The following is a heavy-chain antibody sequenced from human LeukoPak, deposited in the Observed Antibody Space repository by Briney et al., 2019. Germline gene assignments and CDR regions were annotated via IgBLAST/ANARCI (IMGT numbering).Heavy chain of an antibody. D-gene: IGHD5-18*01. Sequence: GESLQISCKDSGYSFTSYWIGWVRQMPGKGLEWMGIIYPGDFDTRYSPSFQGQVTISADKSINTAYLQWSSLKASDTAIYYCARRGEAMDPFDYWGQGTLVTVSS. CDR3: ARRGEAMDPFDY. V-gene: IGHV5-51*01. J-gene: IGHJ4*02. CDR1: GYSFTSYW. CDR2: IYPGDFDT.